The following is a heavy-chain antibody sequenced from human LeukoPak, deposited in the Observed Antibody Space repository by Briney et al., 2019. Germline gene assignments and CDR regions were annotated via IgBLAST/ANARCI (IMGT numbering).Heavy chain of an antibody. Sequence: ASVKVSCKASGGTFSSYAISWVRQAPGQGLEWMGRIIPILGIANYAQKFQGRVTITADKSTSTAYMELSSLRSEDTAVYYCAREDKTAYYDILTGYYPNFDYWGQGTLVTVSS. J-gene: IGHJ4*02. CDR3: AREDKTAYYDILTGYYPNFDY. D-gene: IGHD3-9*01. CDR2: IIPILGIA. V-gene: IGHV1-69*04. CDR1: GGTFSSYA.